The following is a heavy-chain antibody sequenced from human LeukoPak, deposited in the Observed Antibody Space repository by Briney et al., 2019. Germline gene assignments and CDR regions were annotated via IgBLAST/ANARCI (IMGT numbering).Heavy chain of an antibody. CDR3: ARYNWNDAGYFDY. CDR1: GGSISSYY. J-gene: IGHJ4*03. Sequence: SETLSLTCTVSGGSISSYYWSWIRQPPGKGLEWIGYIYYSGSTNYNPSLKSRVTISVDTSKNQFSLKLSSVTAADTAVYYCARYNWNDAGYFDYWGQGTMVTVSS. D-gene: IGHD1-20*01. V-gene: IGHV4-59*01. CDR2: IYYSGST.